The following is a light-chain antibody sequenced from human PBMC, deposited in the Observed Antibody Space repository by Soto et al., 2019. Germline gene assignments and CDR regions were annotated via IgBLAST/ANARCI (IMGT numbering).Light chain of an antibody. CDR1: KNDIGVYDF. V-gene: IGLV2-8*01. CDR3: TSYTSSSTLYV. CDR2: EVV. Sequence: QSALTQPPSASGSPGQSVTISCSGTKNDIGVYDFVSWYQHHPGKAPRLIIYEVVQRPSGVPDRFSGSKSGNTASLTISGLQAEDEADYCCTSYTSSSTLYVFGTGTKLTVL. J-gene: IGLJ1*01.